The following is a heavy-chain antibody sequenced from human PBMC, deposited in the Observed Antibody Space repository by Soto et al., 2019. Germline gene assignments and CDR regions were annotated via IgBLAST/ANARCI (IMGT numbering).Heavy chain of an antibody. Sequence: PGGSLRLSCAASGFTFSSYAMSWVRQAPGKGLEWVSAISGSGGSTYYADSVKGRFTISRDNSKNTLYLQMNSLRAEDTAVYYCARGRKLGTAGITFDYWGQGTLVTVSS. D-gene: IGHD6-13*01. CDR3: ARGRKLGTAGITFDY. CDR2: ISGSGGST. V-gene: IGHV3-23*01. CDR1: GFTFSSYA. J-gene: IGHJ4*02.